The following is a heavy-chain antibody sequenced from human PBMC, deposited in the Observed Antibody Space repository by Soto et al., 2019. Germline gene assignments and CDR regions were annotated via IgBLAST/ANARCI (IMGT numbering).Heavy chain of an antibody. Sequence: PGESLKISCKGSGYSFTSYWIGWVRQMPGKGLEWMGIIYPGDSDTRYSPSFQGQVTISADKSISTAYLQWSSLKASDTAMYYCARQLDSSGYYYVLDYWGQGTLVTVSS. D-gene: IGHD3-22*01. CDR2: IYPGDSDT. CDR1: GYSFTSYW. V-gene: IGHV5-51*01. J-gene: IGHJ4*02. CDR3: ARQLDSSGYYYVLDY.